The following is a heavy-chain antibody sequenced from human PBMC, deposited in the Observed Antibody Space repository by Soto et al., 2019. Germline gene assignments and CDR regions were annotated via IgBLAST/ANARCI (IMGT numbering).Heavy chain of an antibody. J-gene: IGHJ3*02. V-gene: IGHV3-30*18. CDR3: AKHTRIVVVTHAFDI. Sequence: QVQLVESGGGVVQPGRSLRLSCAASGFTFSSYGMHWVRLAPGKGLEWVAVISYDGSNKYYADSVKGRFTISRDNSKNTLYLQMNSLRAEDTAVYYCAKHTRIVVVTHAFDIWGQGTMVTVSS. D-gene: IGHD2-21*02. CDR1: GFTFSSYG. CDR2: ISYDGSNK.